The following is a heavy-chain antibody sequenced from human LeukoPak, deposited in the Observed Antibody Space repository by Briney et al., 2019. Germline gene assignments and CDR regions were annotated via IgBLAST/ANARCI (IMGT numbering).Heavy chain of an antibody. CDR1: GYSFTSYW. Sequence: GESLKISCKRSGYSFTSYWIGWVRQKPGKGLEWMGIIYPGDPDTRYSPSFQGQVTISADKSISTAYLQWSSLKASDTAMYYCARLYYDFWSGYFDSFDYWGQGTLVTVSS. J-gene: IGHJ4*02. CDR3: ARLYYDFWSGYFDSFDY. CDR2: IYPGDPDT. V-gene: IGHV5-51*01. D-gene: IGHD3-3*01.